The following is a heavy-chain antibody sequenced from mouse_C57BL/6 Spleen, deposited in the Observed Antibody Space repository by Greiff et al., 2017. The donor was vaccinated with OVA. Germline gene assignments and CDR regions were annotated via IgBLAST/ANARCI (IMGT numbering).Heavy chain of an antibody. V-gene: IGHV5-16*01. Sequence: EVKLMESEGGLVQPGSSMKLSCTASGFTFSDYYMAWVRQVPEKGLEWVANINYDGSSTYYLDSLKSRFIISRDNAKNILYLQMSSLKSEDTATYYCARGDSSGYVDYWGQGTTLTVSS. CDR1: GFTFSDYY. D-gene: IGHD3-2*02. J-gene: IGHJ2*01. CDR3: ARGDSSGYVDY. CDR2: INYDGSST.